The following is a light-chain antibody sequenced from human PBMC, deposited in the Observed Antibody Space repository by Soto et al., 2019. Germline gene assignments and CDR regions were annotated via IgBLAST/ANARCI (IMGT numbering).Light chain of an antibody. CDR2: LNSDGSH. Sequence: QPVLTKSPSASASLGASVKLTCTLSSGHSSYAIAWHQQQPEKGPRYLMKLNSDGSHSKGDGIPDRFSGSSSGAERYLTISSLQSEDEADYYCQTWCTGINWVFGGGTQLTVL. V-gene: IGLV4-69*01. CDR3: QTWCTGINWV. J-gene: IGLJ3*02. CDR1: SGHSSYA.